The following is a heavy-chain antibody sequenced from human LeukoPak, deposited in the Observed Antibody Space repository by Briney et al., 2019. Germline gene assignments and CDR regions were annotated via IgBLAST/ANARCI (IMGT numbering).Heavy chain of an antibody. D-gene: IGHD2-2*01. CDR2: IRYDGSNK. CDR3: YSGTYCSSTSCPDY. CDR1: GFTFSSYA. V-gene: IGHV3-30*02. J-gene: IGHJ4*02. Sequence: GGSLRLSCAASGFTFSSYAMHWVRQAPGKGLEWVAFIRYDGSNKYYADSVKGRFTISRDNSKNTLYLQMNSLRAEDTAVYYCYSGTYCSSTSCPDYWGQGTLVTVSS.